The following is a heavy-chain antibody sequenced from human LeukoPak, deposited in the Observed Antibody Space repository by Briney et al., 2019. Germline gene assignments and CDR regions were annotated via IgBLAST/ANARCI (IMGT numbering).Heavy chain of an antibody. CDR2: ISRSGGTT. V-gene: IGHV3-23*01. CDR3: AKRGGTESFYYYYYMDV. J-gene: IGHJ6*03. D-gene: IGHD2-15*01. CDR1: GFTFSSYD. Sequence: GGSLRLSCAASGFTFSSYDMTWVRQTPGRGLEWVSLISRSGGTTYYADSVKGRFTISRDNSKNTLYLQMNSLRAEDTAEYYCAKRGGTESFYYYYYMDVWGKGTTVTVSS.